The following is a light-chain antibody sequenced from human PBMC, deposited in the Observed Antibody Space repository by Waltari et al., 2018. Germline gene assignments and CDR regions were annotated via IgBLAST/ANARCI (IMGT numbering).Light chain of an antibody. CDR1: QSLLYRANKKNS. CDR3: QQYYSTPWT. CDR2: WAS. V-gene: IGKV4-1*01. J-gene: IGKJ1*01. Sequence: DIVMTQSPDSLAVSLGERATIHCKSSQSLLYRANKKNSLGWYQQKPGQPPKLLIYWASTRESGVPDRFSGSGSGTDFTLTISGLQAEDVAVYYCQQYYSTPWTFGQGTKVEIK.